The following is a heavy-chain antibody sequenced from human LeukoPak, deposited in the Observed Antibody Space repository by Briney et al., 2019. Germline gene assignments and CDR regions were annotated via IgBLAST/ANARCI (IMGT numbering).Heavy chain of an antibody. D-gene: IGHD4/OR15-4a*01. CDR3: ARELTYADY. J-gene: IGHJ4*02. Sequence: SQTLSLTCTVCGGPISRGDYHWSRIPQPPGKGLEWIGYIYYSGSTYYNPSLKSRVTMSVDTSKNQFSLKLSSGTAADRAVYYCARELTYADYWGQGTLVSVSS. CDR1: GGPISRGDYH. CDR2: IYYSGST. V-gene: IGHV4-30-4*01.